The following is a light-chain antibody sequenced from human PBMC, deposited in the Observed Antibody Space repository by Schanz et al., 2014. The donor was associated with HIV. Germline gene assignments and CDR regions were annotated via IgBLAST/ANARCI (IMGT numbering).Light chain of an antibody. CDR3: QQYNGYSI. CDR1: QSISNR. CDR2: KAS. J-gene: IGKJ3*01. V-gene: IGKV1-5*03. Sequence: DIQMTQSPSTLSASVGDRVTITCRASQSISNRMAWTQQKPGKAPKLLIYKASSLGSWVPTRFSGSGSGTEFTLTISSLQPDDFATYYCQQYNGYSIFGPGTKVDIK.